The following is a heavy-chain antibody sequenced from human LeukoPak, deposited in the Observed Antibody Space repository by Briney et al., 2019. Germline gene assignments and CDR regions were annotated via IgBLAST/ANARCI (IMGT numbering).Heavy chain of an antibody. J-gene: IGHJ6*02. Sequence: ASVKVSCKASGYPFTTYHVHWLRQAPGQGPEWMGIINPSGGSTSYAQKFQGRITMTRDTSMTTVYMELSTLRSEDAAVYYCARSPLSSRWYMYYYGMDVWGQGTTVTVSS. CDR3: ARSPLSSRWYMYYYGMDV. V-gene: IGHV1-46*01. D-gene: IGHD6-13*01. CDR1: GYPFTTYH. CDR2: INPSGGST.